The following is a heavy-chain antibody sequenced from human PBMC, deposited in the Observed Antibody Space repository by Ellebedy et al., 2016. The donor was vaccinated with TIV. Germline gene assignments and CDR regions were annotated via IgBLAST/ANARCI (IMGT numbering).Heavy chain of an antibody. CDR2: ISVYTGNT. D-gene: IGHD3-10*02. J-gene: IGHJ1*01. CDR3: ARDSHYYVQYFQH. V-gene: IGHV1-18*01. Sequence: ASVKVSCKTSGFSFNNHGISWVRQAPGQGLEWMGWISVYTGNTDYAQKFQGRVTMTADTSTSTAYMELRSLRSDDTAVYYCARDSHYYVQYFQHWGQGTLVTVSS. CDR1: GFSFNNHG.